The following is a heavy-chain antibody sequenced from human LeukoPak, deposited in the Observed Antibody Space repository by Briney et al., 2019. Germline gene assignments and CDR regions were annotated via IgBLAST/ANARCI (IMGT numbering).Heavy chain of an antibody. V-gene: IGHV3-23*01. CDR1: GFTFTTYW. CDR3: AKQSAGSAAWYSLHYDF. D-gene: IGHD6-13*01. J-gene: IGHJ4*02. Sequence: GGSLRLSCAASGFTFTTYWMHWVRQAPGRGLEWVSSVDGGGGGTYYADSVKGRFTISRGNSKDTLYLQMNGLRAEDTAVYFCAKQSAGSAAWYSLHYDFWGQGTLVTVSS. CDR2: VDGGGGGT.